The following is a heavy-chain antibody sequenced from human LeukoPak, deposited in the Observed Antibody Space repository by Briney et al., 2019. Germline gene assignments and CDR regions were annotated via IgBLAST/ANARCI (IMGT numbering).Heavy chain of an antibody. CDR2: ISGSGGST. D-gene: IGHD2-2*01. CDR3: VKVRDIVVVPAADFDY. V-gene: IGHV3-23*01. Sequence: PGGSLRLSCAASGFTFSSYAMSWVRQAPGKGLEWVSAISGSGGSTYYADSVKGRFTISRDNSKNTLYLQMNSLRAEDTAVYYCVKVRDIVVVPAADFDYWGQGTLVTVSS. CDR1: GFTFSSYA. J-gene: IGHJ4*02.